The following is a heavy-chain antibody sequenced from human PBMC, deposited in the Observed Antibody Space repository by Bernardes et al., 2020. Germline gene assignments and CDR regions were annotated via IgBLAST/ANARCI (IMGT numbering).Heavy chain of an antibody. V-gene: IGHV4-34*01. CDR1: GGSFSGYY. CDR2: INHSGST. Sequence: SETLSLTCAVYGGSFSGYYWSWIRQPPGKGLEWIGEINHSGSTNYNPSLKSRVTISVDTSKNQFSLKLSSVTAADTAVYYCARIVRGSYCSGGSCVGGMDVWGKGTTVTVSS. J-gene: IGHJ6*04. D-gene: IGHD2-15*01. CDR3: ARIVRGSYCSGGSCVGGMDV.